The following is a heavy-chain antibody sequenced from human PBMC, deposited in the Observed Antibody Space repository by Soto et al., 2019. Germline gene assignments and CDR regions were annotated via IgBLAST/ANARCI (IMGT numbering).Heavy chain of an antibody. Sequence: ASVKVSCKASGYTVTGYYMHWVRQAPGQGLEWMGWINPNSGGTNYAQKFQGRVTMTRDTSISTAYMELNSLRAEDTAVYYCVPGPFDYWGQGTLVTVSS. CDR3: VPGPFDY. CDR2: INPNSGGT. J-gene: IGHJ4*02. CDR1: GYTVTGYY. V-gene: IGHV1-2*02.